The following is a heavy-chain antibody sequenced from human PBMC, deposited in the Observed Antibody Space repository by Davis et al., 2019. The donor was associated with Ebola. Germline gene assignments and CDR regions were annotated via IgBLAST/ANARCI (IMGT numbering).Heavy chain of an antibody. Sequence: MPSETLSLTCAVYGGSFSGYYWSWIRQPPGKGLEWIGEINHSGSTNYNPSLKIRVTMSVDTSKNQFSLYLSSVTAADTAVYFCARVRYYDLNWFDPWGQGTLVTVSS. V-gene: IGHV4-34*01. CDR3: ARVRYYDLNWFDP. CDR1: GGSFSGYY. D-gene: IGHD3-3*01. CDR2: INHSGST. J-gene: IGHJ5*02.